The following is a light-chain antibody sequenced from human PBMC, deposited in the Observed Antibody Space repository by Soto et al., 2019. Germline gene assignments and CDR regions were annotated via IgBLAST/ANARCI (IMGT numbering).Light chain of an antibody. Sequence: EIVMTQSPATLSVSPGERATLSCRASQSVSSNLAWYHQKPGQAPRLLIYGASTRATGIPARFSGSGSGTDFTLTISSLQSEDFAVYYCQQYNNWPRTFGQGTKVDVK. CDR2: GAS. CDR3: QQYNNWPRT. J-gene: IGKJ1*01. V-gene: IGKV3-15*01. CDR1: QSVSSN.